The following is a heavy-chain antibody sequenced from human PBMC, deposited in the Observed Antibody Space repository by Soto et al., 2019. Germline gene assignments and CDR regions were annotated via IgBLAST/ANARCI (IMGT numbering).Heavy chain of an antibody. CDR1: GDSISNGGYY. D-gene: IGHD6-13*01. Sequence: SVTLSLTCTVSGDSISNGGYYWSWVRQHPGKGLEWIGYIFSRGGTYYNPSLESRVTISLDTFKTHFSLKLSSVTAADTAVYYCAGYGPFSYSSSWHDRHRFDPWGQGTLVTVSS. CDR3: AGYGPFSYSSSWHDRHRFDP. CDR2: IFSRGGT. J-gene: IGHJ5*02. V-gene: IGHV4-31*03.